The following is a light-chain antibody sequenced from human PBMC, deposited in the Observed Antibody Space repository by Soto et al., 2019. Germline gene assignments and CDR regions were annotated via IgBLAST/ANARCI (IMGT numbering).Light chain of an antibody. CDR3: QQYNDWPRT. CDR1: QSVSSTY. CDR2: GAS. V-gene: IGKV3-15*01. Sequence: IVLTQSPATLSLSPGDRATLSCRASQSVSSTYLAWYQQKPGQAPRLLIYGASTRATGIPARFSGSGSGTEFTLTISSLQSEDFAFYYCQQYNDWPRTFGQGTKVDIK. J-gene: IGKJ1*01.